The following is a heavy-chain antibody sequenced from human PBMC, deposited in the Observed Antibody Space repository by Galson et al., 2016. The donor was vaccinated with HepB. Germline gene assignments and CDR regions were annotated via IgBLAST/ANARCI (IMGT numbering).Heavy chain of an antibody. J-gene: IGHJ6*02. CDR1: GGTFSSYA. D-gene: IGHD2-2*01. V-gene: IGHV1-69*13. Sequence: SVKVSCKASGGTFSSYAISWVRQAPGQGLEWMGGIIPIFGTANDAQKFQGRVTITADESTSTAYMELSSLRSEDTAVYYCARKSRPRHYYYGMDVWGQGTTVTVSS. CDR3: ARKSRPRHYYYGMDV. CDR2: IIPIFGTA.